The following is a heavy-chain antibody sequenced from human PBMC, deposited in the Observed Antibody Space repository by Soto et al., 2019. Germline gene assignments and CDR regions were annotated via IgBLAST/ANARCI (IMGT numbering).Heavy chain of an antibody. J-gene: IGHJ3*02. Sequence: GGSLILSCAASGFTFSSYSMNWVRQAPGKGLEWVSYISSSSSTIYYADSVKGRFTISRDNAKNSLYLQMNSLRDEDTAVYYCAIEKVGPTSIHVFDIWGQGTMVTGSS. CDR2: ISSSSSTI. V-gene: IGHV3-48*02. CDR1: GFTFSSYS. D-gene: IGHD1-26*01. CDR3: AIEKVGPTSIHVFDI.